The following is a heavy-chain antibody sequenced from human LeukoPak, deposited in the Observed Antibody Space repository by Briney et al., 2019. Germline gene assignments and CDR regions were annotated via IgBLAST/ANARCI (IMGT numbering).Heavy chain of an antibody. CDR1: GGSISSGDYY. D-gene: IGHD3-22*01. Sequence: SETLSLTCTVSGGSISSGDYYWSWIRQPPGKALEWIGYIYYSGSTYYNPSLKSRVTISVDTSKSQFSLKLSSVTAADTAVYYCARGRDSSGYPHYFDYWGQGTLVTVSS. CDR3: ARGRDSSGYPHYFDY. V-gene: IGHV4-30-4*01. J-gene: IGHJ4*02. CDR2: IYYSGST.